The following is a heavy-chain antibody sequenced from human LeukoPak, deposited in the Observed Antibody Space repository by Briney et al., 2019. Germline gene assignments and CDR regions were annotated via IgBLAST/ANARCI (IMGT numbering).Heavy chain of an antibody. CDR3: ARDHAMAVAGLIDY. Sequence: PGGSLRLSCAASGFTFSRYWMTWVRQAPGKGLEWLASIKEDGSGKYYVDSVEGRFTISRDNAKNSLYLQMNSLRAEDTAVYYCARDHAMAVAGLIDYWGQGTLVTVSS. J-gene: IGHJ4*02. D-gene: IGHD6-19*01. CDR1: GFTFSRYW. CDR2: IKEDGSGK. V-gene: IGHV3-7*01.